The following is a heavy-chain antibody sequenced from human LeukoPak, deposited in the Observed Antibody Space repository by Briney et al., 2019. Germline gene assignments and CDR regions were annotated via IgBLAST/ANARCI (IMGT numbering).Heavy chain of an antibody. CDR3: ARAPTDRYYYDSSGYYNGPYYYYGMDV. CDR1: GYTFTSYA. CDR2: INAGNGNT. V-gene: IGHV1-3*01. Sequence: ASVKVSCKASGYTFTSYAMHWVRQAPGQRLEWMGWINAGNGNTKYSQKFQGRVTITRDTSASTAYMELSSLRSEDTAVYYCARAPTDRYYYDSSGYYNGPYYYYGMDVWGRGTTVTVSS. J-gene: IGHJ6*02. D-gene: IGHD3-22*01.